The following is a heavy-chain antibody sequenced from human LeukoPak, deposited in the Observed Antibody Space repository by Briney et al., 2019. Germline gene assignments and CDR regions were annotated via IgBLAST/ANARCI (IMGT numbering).Heavy chain of an antibody. Sequence: SETLSLTCTVSGGSISSYYWSWIRQPPGKGLEWIGYIYYSGSTNYNPSLKSRVTISVGTSKNQFSLKLSSVTAADTAVYYCARIWNDTGTSSYFDYWGQGTLVTVSS. CDR3: ARIWNDTGTSSYFDY. V-gene: IGHV4-59*08. CDR1: GGSISSYY. D-gene: IGHD1-1*01. CDR2: IYYSGST. J-gene: IGHJ4*02.